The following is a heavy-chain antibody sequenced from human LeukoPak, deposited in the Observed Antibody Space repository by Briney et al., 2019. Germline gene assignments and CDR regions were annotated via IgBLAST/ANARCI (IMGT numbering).Heavy chain of an antibody. CDR3: AKTGFQWGEFFYYMDV. Sequence: GGSLRLSCAASGFTSSNYAMHWVRQAPGKGLEWVAFIRHVGSDIYYADSVKGRFTISRDNSKNTLYFQMNSLIYEDTAVYYCAKTGFQWGEFFYYMDVWGKGTTVTVSS. J-gene: IGHJ6*03. CDR2: IRHVGSDI. CDR1: GFTSSNYA. D-gene: IGHD1-14*01. V-gene: IGHV3-30*02.